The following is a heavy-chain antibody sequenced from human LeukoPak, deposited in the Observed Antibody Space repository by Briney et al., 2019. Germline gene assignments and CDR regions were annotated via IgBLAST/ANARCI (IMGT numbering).Heavy chain of an antibody. J-gene: IGHJ4*02. CDR3: ARGLTDYYGSGSYYGGWGYYFDY. CDR1: VYTFTGYY. V-gene: IGHV1-2*02. D-gene: IGHD3-10*01. CDR2: INPNSGGT. Sequence: GASVKVSCKASVYTFTGYYMHWVRQAPGQGLEWMGWINPNSGGTNYAQKFQGRVTMTRDTSISTAYTELSRLRSDDTAVYYCARGLTDYYGSGSYYGGWGYYFDYWGQGTLVTVSS.